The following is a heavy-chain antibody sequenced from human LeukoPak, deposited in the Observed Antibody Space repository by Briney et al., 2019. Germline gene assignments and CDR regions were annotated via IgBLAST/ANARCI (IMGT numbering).Heavy chain of an antibody. CDR2: ISYDGSNK. V-gene: IGHV3-30-3*01. CDR3: AKGPLIEVAGTTWDY. J-gene: IGHJ4*02. Sequence: GGSLRLSCAASGFTFSSYAMHWVRQAPGKGLEWEAVISYDGSNKYYADSLKGRFTISRDNSKNTLYLQMNSLRAADTAVYYCAKGPLIEVAGTTWDYWGQGTLATVSS. D-gene: IGHD6-19*01. CDR1: GFTFSSYA.